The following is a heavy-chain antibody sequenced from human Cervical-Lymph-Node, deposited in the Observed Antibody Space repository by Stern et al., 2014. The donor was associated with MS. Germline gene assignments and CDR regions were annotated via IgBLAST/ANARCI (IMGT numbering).Heavy chain of an antibody. D-gene: IGHD2-15*01. CDR2: IDWDDDK. V-gene: IGHV2-70*04. CDR1: GFSLSTSGMR. Sequence: SGPALVKPTQTLTLTCTFSGFSLSTSGMRVNWIRQPPGKALEGLAPIDWDDDKFYSTSLKTRLTISKDTSKNQVVLTMTNMDPVDTATYYCARTTYCSGGSCYPDYWGQGTLVTVSS. J-gene: IGHJ4*02. CDR3: ARTTYCSGGSCYPDY.